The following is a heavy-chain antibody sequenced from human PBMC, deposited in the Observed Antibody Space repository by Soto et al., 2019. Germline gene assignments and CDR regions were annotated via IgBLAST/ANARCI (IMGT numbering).Heavy chain of an antibody. D-gene: IGHD3-22*01. J-gene: IGHJ5*01. V-gene: IGHV4-39*01. CDR2: AYDRGST. CDR1: GGSVSSSTYY. CDR3: ARHRREDKNRLHYYHNNDYYKHTWFDS. Sequence: SETLSLTCTVSGGSVSSSTYYWGWIREPRGKGLEWLGRAYDRGSTSNNSSVKSRASMLVATAKRQFSLKLSPVTAADTAVVFCARHRREDKNRLHYYHNNDYYKHTWFDSWGQGTLVTVSS.